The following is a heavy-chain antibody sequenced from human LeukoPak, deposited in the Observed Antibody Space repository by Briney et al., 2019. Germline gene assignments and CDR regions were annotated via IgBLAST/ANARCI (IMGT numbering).Heavy chain of an antibody. J-gene: IGHJ1*01. CDR3: ATRGEYSSSSIFQH. D-gene: IGHD6-6*01. Sequence: GESLQISCKGSGYSFTSYWIGWVRQLPGKGLEWMGIIYPGDSDTRYSPSFQGQVTISADKSISTAYLQWSSLKASDTAMYHCATRGEYSSSSIFQHWGQGILVTVSS. CDR1: GYSFTSYW. V-gene: IGHV5-51*01. CDR2: IYPGDSDT.